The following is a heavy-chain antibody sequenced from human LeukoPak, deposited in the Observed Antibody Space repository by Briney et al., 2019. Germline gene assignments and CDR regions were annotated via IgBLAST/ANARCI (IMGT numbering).Heavy chain of an antibody. CDR3: ASSSWNEYFQH. V-gene: IGHV1-69*06. J-gene: IGHJ1*01. CDR1: GGTFSSYA. Sequence: SVKVSCKASGGTFSSYAISWVRQAPGQGLEWMGGIIPIFGTANYAQKFQGRVAITADKSTSTAYMELSSLRSEDTAVYYCASSSWNEYFQHWGQGTLVTVSS. CDR2: IIPIFGTA. D-gene: IGHD6-13*01.